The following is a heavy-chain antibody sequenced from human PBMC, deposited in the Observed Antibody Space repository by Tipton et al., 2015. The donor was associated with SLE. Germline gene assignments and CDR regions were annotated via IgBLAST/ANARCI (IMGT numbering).Heavy chain of an antibody. CDR1: GGSISSGGYY. Sequence: TLSLTCTVSGGSISSGGYYWSWIRQHPGKGLEWIGYIYYSGSTYYNPSLKSRVTISVDTSKNQFSLKLSSVTAADTAVYYCARLPGSGYYYYFDYWGQGTLVTVSS. J-gene: IGHJ4*02. CDR3: ARLPGSGYYYYFDY. V-gene: IGHV4-31*03. D-gene: IGHD3-22*01. CDR2: IYYSGST.